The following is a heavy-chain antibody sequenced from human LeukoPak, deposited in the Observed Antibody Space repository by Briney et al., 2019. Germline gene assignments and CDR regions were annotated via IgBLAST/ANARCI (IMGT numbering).Heavy chain of an antibody. CDR1: GLTFSSSW. J-gene: IGHJ4*02. CDR2: INPDGNKK. CDR3: AKDNRRHYTSGPNPDSLH. D-gene: IGHD6-19*01. Sequence: GGSLRLSCAVSGLTFSSSWMDWVRQAPGKGLEWVASINPDGNKKYSADSVKGRFTISRDNAENSLYLQMNSLRVEDTAFYYCAKDNRRHYTSGPNPDSLHWGQGALVTVSS. V-gene: IGHV3-7*03.